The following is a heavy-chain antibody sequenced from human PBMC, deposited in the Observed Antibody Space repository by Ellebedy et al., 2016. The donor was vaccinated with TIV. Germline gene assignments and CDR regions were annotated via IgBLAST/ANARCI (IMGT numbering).Heavy chain of an antibody. CDR3: ARLHAWYYYLDV. CDR1: GYTFTNLS. V-gene: IGHV1-24*01. CDR2: INPKYGET. J-gene: IGHJ6*03. Sequence: ASVKVSXXASGYTFTNLSMPWVRQAPGQGLEWMGGINPKYGETIYGQMFQGRVTMTADTSTDTAYMELRSLRSEDTAVYYCARLHAWYYYLDVWGKGTMVTVSS.